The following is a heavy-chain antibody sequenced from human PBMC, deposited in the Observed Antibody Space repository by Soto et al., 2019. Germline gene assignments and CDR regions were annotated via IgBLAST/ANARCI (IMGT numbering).Heavy chain of an antibody. J-gene: IGHJ6*02. CDR3: ARTFAAGKDYAGMDV. V-gene: IGHV5-51*01. CDR2: IYPGDSDT. D-gene: IGHD6-13*01. CDR1: GYSFANYW. Sequence: GESLKISRKSSGYSFANYWIGRVRQMPGKGLEWMGIIYPGDSDTRYSPSFQGQVTISADKSISTAYLQWSSLKASDTAMYYCARTFAAGKDYAGMDVWGQGTTVTVSS.